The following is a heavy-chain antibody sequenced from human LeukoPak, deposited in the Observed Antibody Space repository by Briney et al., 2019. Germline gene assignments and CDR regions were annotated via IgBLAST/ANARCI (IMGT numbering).Heavy chain of an antibody. D-gene: IGHD2-21*01. CDR3: ASDIDCVGGTCYSYNWFDP. J-gene: IGHJ5*02. Sequence: PSETLSLTCTVSGGSLTSGSHYWSWIRPPAGKGLEWIGNIDISGSTKYNPSLKSRVTIYIDMSKNQFSLELTSVTAADTAVYYCASDIDCVGGTCYSYNWFDPWGQGTLVTVSS. CDR2: IDISGST. CDR1: GGSLTSGSHY. V-gene: IGHV4-61*09.